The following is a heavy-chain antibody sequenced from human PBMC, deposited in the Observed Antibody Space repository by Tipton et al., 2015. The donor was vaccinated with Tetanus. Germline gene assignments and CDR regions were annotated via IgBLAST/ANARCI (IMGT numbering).Heavy chain of an antibody. V-gene: IGHV4-59*08. D-gene: IGHD3-3*01. CDR2: ISSSGRT. J-gene: IGHJ5*02. CDR3: AGLLRSELVGRFDP. Sequence: TLSLTCSVSGASINSYYWNWIRQPPGKGLEWIAYISSSGRTNYNPSLKSRVTISVDTSQNQFSLRLSSVTAADTGVYYCAGLLRSELVGRFDPWGQGTPVTVSS. CDR1: GASINSYY.